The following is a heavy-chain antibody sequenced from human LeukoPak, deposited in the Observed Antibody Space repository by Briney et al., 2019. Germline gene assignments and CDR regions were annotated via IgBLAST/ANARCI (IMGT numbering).Heavy chain of an antibody. CDR2: IKQDGSEK. CDR3: ARAHPGYCSSNSCYAFDY. Sequence: GGSLILSCAASGFTFSSYWMSWVRQAPGKGLEWVANIKQDGSEKYYVDSVKGRFTISRDNAKNSLYLQMNSLRAEDTAVYYCARAHPGYCSSNSCYAFDYWGQGTLVTVSS. J-gene: IGHJ4*02. V-gene: IGHV3-7*01. D-gene: IGHD2-2*01. CDR1: GFTFSSYW.